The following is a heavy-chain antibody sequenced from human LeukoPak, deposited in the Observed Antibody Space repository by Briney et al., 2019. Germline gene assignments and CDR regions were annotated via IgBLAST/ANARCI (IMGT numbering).Heavy chain of an antibody. D-gene: IGHD6-13*01. V-gene: IGHV3-7*01. CDR2: IKQDGSEK. CDR1: GFTFSSYW. Sequence: TGGSLRLSCAASGFTFSSYWMSWVRQAPGKGLEWVAKIKQDGSEKNYVDSVKGRFTISRDNAKNSLYLQMNSLRAEDTAVYYCARDRSSSWYVTGWFDPWGQGTLVTVSS. J-gene: IGHJ5*02. CDR3: ARDRSSSWYVTGWFDP.